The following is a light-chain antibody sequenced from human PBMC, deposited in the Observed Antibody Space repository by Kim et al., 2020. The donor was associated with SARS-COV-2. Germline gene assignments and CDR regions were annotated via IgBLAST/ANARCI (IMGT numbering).Light chain of an antibody. J-gene: IGLJ3*02. CDR2: EDN. CDR3: QSYESRKGV. CDR1: SGSISSNY. V-gene: IGLV6-57*02. Sequence: NFMLTQPHSVSESPGKTVTISCTGSSGSISSNYVQWYQQRPGIAPTTVIYEDNQRHSGVPDRFSGSIDSSSNSASLTITGLKTENVAVYYCQSYESRKGVLGVGTQLTVL.